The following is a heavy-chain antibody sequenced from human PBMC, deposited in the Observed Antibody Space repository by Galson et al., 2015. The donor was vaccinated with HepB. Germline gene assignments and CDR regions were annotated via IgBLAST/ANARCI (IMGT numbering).Heavy chain of an antibody. CDR1: GFIFRNYH. CDR3: AKIFTTDASYWYGMDV. D-gene: IGHD2/OR15-2a*01. V-gene: IGHV3-23*01. CDR2: ISRSGDGP. Sequence: SLRLSCAASGFIFRNYHMAWVRQAPEKGLESVSVISRSGDGPNYTGSVKGRFTISRDNSKNTLFLQMSSLRADDTAVYYCAKIFTTDASYWYGMDVWGQGTTVTVS. J-gene: IGHJ6*02.